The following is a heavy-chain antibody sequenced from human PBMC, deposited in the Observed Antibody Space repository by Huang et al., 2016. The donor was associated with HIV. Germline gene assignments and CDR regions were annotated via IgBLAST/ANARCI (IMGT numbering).Heavy chain of an antibody. V-gene: IGHV4-61*09. J-gene: IGHJ3*02. D-gene: IGHD3-9*01. CDR2: IYTSGTT. Sequence: QVQLQESGPGLVKPSQTLSLTCSVSGGSISSGNSYWSWIRQPAGKGLEWIGQIYTSGTTIYNSSLKSRVTISVATSKNQFSLKLSSVTAADTAVYYCARLTGYSTFDIWGQGTLVTVSS. CDR3: ARLTGYSTFDI. CDR1: GGSISSGNSY.